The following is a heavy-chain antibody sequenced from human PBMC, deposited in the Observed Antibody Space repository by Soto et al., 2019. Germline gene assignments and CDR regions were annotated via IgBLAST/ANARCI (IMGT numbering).Heavy chain of an antibody. J-gene: IGHJ4*02. V-gene: IGHV4-30-4*01. Sequence: QVQLQESGPGLVKPSQPLSLTCTVSGGSISSGDYYWSWIRQPPGKGLEWIGYIYYSGSTYYNPSLKSRVTISVDTYKIQFSLKLSSVTAADTAVYYCGSWLGDGPHFDYWGQGTLVTVSS. CDR3: GSWLGDGPHFDY. D-gene: IGHD3-10*01. CDR1: GGSISSGDYY. CDR2: IYYSGST.